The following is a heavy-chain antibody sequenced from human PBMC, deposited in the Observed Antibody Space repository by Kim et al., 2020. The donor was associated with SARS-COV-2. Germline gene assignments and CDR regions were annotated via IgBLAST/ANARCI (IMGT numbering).Heavy chain of an antibody. CDR3: ARGINYYGSGRMRTGRLDY. CDR1: GGSFSGYY. V-gene: IGHV4-34*01. D-gene: IGHD3-10*01. Sequence: SETLSLTCAVYGGSFSGYYWSWIRQPPGKGLEWIGEINHSGSTNYNPSLKSRVTISVDTSKNQFSLKLSSVTAADTAVYYCARGINYYGSGRMRTGRLDYWGQGTLVTVSS. J-gene: IGHJ4*02. CDR2: INHSGST.